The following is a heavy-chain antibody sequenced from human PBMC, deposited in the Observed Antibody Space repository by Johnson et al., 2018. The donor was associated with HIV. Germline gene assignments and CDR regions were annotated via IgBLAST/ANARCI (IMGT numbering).Heavy chain of an antibody. V-gene: IGHV3-11*04. CDR3: ARRLTTYYDILSPLGAFDI. D-gene: IGHD3-9*01. CDR1: GFTFSDYY. CDR2: ISWNSGSI. J-gene: IGHJ3*02. Sequence: QVQLVESGGGLVKPGGSLRLSCAASGFTFSDYYMSWIRQAPGKGLEWVSGISWNSGSIGYADSVKGRFTISRDNAKNSLYLQMNSLRAEDASVYYCARRLTTYYDILSPLGAFDIWGQGTMVTVSS.